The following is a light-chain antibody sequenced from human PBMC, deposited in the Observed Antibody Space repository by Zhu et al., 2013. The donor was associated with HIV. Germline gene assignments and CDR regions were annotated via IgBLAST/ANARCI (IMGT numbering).Light chain of an antibody. V-gene: IGKV3-20*01. Sequence: EIALTQSPGTVSLSPGERATLSCRASQSVTSSFLAWYQQSPGQAPRLLIYGVSIRATGIPDRFSGSGSGTDFTLTISRLEPEDFALYYCQQSGGSPRYTFGQGTKLEIK. CDR2: GVS. J-gene: IGKJ2*01. CDR1: QSVTSSF. CDR3: QQSGGSPRYT.